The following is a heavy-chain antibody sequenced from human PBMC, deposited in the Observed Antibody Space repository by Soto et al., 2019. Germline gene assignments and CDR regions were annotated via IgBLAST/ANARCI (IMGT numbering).Heavy chain of an antibody. CDR2: IIPILGLE. Sequence: QVQLVQSGAEVKKPGSSVKVSCKASGGTFSSYSISWVRQAPGQGLEWMGRIIPILGLENHAQKFQGRVTMTADKSTSTVYMDLSSLRSEDTAVYYCASPMSCSGGSCYFSYFDYWGQGTLVTVSS. CDR3: ASPMSCSGGSCYFSYFDY. D-gene: IGHD2-15*01. CDR1: GGTFSSYS. J-gene: IGHJ4*02. V-gene: IGHV1-69*02.